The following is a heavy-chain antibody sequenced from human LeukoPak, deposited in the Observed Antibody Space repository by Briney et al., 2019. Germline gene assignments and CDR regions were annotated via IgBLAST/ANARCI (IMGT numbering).Heavy chain of an antibody. CDR3: ARMDFWSGYPLGVDV. D-gene: IGHD3-3*01. J-gene: IGHJ6*04. CDR1: GGSIRSGIYY. Sequence: SQTLSLTCTVSGGSIRSGIYYWSWIRQPAGKGLEWIGRIDTSGSTNYNPSLKRRVTISADTSRNQFSLKVISVTAADTAVYYCARMDFWSGYPLGVDVWGKGTTVTVSS. CDR2: IDTSGST. V-gene: IGHV4-61*02.